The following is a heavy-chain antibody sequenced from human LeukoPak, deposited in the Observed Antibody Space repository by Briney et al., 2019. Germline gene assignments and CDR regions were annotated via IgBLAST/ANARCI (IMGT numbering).Heavy chain of an antibody. J-gene: IGHJ6*02. V-gene: IGHV3-9*01. D-gene: IGHD4-17*01. CDR2: ISWNSGSI. CDR3: AKDYHPSGDRYYGMDV. Sequence: GGSLRLSCAASGFTFDDYAMHWVRQAPGKGLEWVSGISWNSGSIGYADSVKGRFTISRDNAKKSLYLQMNSLRAEDTALYYCAKDYHPSGDRYYGMDVWGQGTTVTVSS. CDR1: GFTFDDYA.